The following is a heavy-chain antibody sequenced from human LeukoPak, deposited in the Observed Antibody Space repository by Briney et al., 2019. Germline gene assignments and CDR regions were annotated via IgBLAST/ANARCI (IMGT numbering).Heavy chain of an antibody. CDR2: ISPSGGST. D-gene: IGHD3-16*01. J-gene: IGHJ4*02. Sequence: ASVKVSCKAFGYTFTSNYMHWVRQAPGQGPEWMGVISPSGGSTTYAQKFQGRVTLTRDMSTSTAYMELSSLRSEDTAVYYCARTPPGGDVDHWGQGTLVTVSS. CDR3: ARTPPGGDVDH. V-gene: IGHV1-46*01. CDR1: GYTFTSNY.